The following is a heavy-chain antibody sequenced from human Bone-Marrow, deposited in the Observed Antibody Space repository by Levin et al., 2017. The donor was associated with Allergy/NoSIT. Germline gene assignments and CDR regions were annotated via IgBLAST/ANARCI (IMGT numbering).Heavy chain of an antibody. J-gene: IGHJ4*02. CDR2: INHSGST. CDR3: ARGQGDYYGSGSYYNRGGTY. Sequence: SETLSLTCAVYGGSFSGYYWSWIRQPPGKGLEWIGEINHSGSTNYNPSPKSRVTISVDTSKNQFSLKLSSVTAADTAVYYCARGQGDYYGSGSYYNRGGTYWGQGTLVTVSS. D-gene: IGHD3-10*01. V-gene: IGHV4-34*01. CDR1: GGSFSGYY.